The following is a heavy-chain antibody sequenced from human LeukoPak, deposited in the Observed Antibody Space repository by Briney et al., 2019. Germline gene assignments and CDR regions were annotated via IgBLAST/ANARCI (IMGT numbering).Heavy chain of an antibody. D-gene: IGHD2-15*01. Sequence: GGSLRLSCAASGCTFSSYDMHWVRQATGKGLEWVSAIGTAGDTYYPGSVKGRFTISRENAKNSLYLQMNSLRAGDTAVYYCAKAPIVVVVAATYYFDYWGQGTLVTVSS. J-gene: IGHJ4*02. CDR1: GCTFSSYD. CDR2: IGTAGDT. CDR3: AKAPIVVVVAATYYFDY. V-gene: IGHV3-13*01.